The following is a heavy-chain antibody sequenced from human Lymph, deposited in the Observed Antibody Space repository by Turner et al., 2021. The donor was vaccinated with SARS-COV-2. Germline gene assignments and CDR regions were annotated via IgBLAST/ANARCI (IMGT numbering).Heavy chain of an antibody. J-gene: IGHJ4*02. CDR1: GFAFRTYA. V-gene: IGHV3-30-3*01. CDR3: ARGPGGNYGPYFDY. CDR2: ISYDGSNK. Sequence: QVQLVESGGGVVQPGRSLRLSCAASGFAFRTYAMHWVRQAPGKGLEWVAVISYDGSNKYYADSVKGRFTISRDNSKNTLYLQMNSLRAEDTAVYYCARGPGGNYGPYFDYWGQGTLVTVSS. D-gene: IGHD3-10*01.